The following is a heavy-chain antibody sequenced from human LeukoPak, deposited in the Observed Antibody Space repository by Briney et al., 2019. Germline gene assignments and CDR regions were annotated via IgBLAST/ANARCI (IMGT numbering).Heavy chain of an antibody. V-gene: IGHV4-34*01. CDR1: GGSFSNYY. Sequence: SETLSLTCGVYGGSFSNYYWSWIRQPPGKGLEWIGEINHSGSTNYNPSLKSRVTISVDTSKNQFSLKLSSVTAADTAVYYCASPSKGYWGQGTLVTVSS. J-gene: IGHJ4*02. CDR2: INHSGST. CDR3: ASPSKGY.